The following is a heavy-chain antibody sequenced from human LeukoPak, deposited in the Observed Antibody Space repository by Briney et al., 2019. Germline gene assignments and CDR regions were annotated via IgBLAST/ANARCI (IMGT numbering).Heavy chain of an antibody. CDR2: IYYSGST. J-gene: IGHJ4*02. CDR1: GGSISSYY. Sequence: SETLSLTCTVSGGSISSYYWSWIRQPPGKGLEWIGYIYYSGSTNYNPSHKSRVTISVDTSKNQFSLKLSSVTAADTAVYYCAREEQLDYFDYWGQGTLVTVSS. D-gene: IGHD6-6*01. CDR3: AREEQLDYFDY. V-gene: IGHV4-59*01.